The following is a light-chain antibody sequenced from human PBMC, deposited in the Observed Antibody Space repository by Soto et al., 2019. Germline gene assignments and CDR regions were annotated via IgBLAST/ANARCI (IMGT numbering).Light chain of an antibody. J-gene: IGKJ4*01. CDR2: DAS. Sequence: ETVLTQSPVTLSLSPGDRATLSCRASQDIGTYLIWYQQRPGQAPRLLISDASSRATGVPARFSGSGSGTEFTLTISSLEPEDFALYYCQQRGNWPLTFGGGTKVEI. CDR1: QDIGTY. CDR3: QQRGNWPLT. V-gene: IGKV3-11*01.